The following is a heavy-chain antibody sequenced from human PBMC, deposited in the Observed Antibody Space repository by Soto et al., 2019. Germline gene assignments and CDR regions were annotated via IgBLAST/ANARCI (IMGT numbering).Heavy chain of an antibody. D-gene: IGHD6-13*01. Sequence: QVHLVQSGAEVKKPGASVKVSCKASGYIFINYYIHWVRQAPGQGLEWIGIINPNGGSTNYAQKLRGRLTMASDASTGTVYMDLSTLCFDVTAVEYCARDLAAADCGCQRTLVNVDS. CDR3: ARDLAAADC. CDR1: GYIFINYY. J-gene: IGHJ4*02. V-gene: IGHV1-46*01. CDR2: INPNGGST.